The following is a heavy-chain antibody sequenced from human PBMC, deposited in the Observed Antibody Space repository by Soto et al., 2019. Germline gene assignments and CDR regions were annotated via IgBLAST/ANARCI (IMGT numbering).Heavy chain of an antibody. D-gene: IGHD6-19*01. Sequence: GESLKISCKGAGYSFTIYWIGWVRQMPGKGLEWMGIIYPGDSDTRYSPSFQGQVTISADKSISTAYLQWSSLKASDTAMYYCARPREAGKNYYGVDVWGQGTTVTVSS. CDR2: IYPGDSDT. CDR1: GYSFTIYW. CDR3: ARPREAGKNYYGVDV. V-gene: IGHV5-51*01. J-gene: IGHJ6*02.